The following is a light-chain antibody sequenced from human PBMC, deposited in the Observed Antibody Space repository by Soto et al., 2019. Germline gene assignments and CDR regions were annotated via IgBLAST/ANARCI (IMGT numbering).Light chain of an antibody. V-gene: IGLV2-8*01. J-gene: IGLJ2*01. Sequence: QSALTQPPSASGSPGQSVTISCTGTSSDVGGYNYVSWYQQHPGKAPKLMIYEVSKRPSGVPDRFSGSKSGNTASLTVSGLQAEDEAAYYCSSYAGSNNLGVFVGGTKLHVL. CDR3: SSYAGSNNLGV. CDR1: SSDVGGYNY. CDR2: EVS.